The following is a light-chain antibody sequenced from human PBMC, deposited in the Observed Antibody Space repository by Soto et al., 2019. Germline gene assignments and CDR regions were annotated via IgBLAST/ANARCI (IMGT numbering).Light chain of an antibody. J-gene: IGKJ1*01. Sequence: DILMTQSPASLAVSLGERATINCKSSQSFLYSSNNKNYLAWYQQKPGQPPKLLIYWASTRESGVPDRFSGSGSGTDFTLTISRLEPEDFAVYYCQQYGSSLWTFGQGTKVDIK. CDR2: WAS. CDR1: QSFLYSSNNKNY. CDR3: QQYGSSLWT. V-gene: IGKV4-1*01.